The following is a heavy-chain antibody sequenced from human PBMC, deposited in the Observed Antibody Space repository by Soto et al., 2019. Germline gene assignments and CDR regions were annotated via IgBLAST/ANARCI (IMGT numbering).Heavy chain of an antibody. Sequence: SETLSLTCTVSGGSITSSYWSWIRRPPGKGLEWIAYIYDTGISGYTPSTSYNPSLKSRVTMSVDTSKSQFSLKLSSVTAADTAVYYCSRTPYRRQLVRYYYYGLDVWGQGTTVTVSS. CDR1: GGSITSSY. D-gene: IGHD1-1*01. V-gene: IGHV4-59*12. CDR3: SRTPYRRQLVRYYYYGLDV. J-gene: IGHJ6*02. CDR2: IYDTGISGYTPST.